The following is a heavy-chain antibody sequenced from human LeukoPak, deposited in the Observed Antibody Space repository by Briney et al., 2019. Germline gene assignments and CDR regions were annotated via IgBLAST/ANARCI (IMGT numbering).Heavy chain of an antibody. V-gene: IGHV4-39*07. Sequence: PSETLSLTCTVSGGSISSSSYYRGWIRQPPGKGLEWIGSIYYSGSTYYNPSLKSRVTISVDTSKNQFSLKLSSVTAADMAVYYCARGPWGIVVVTADYYMDVWGKGTTVTVSS. CDR2: IYYSGST. J-gene: IGHJ6*03. CDR3: ARGPWGIVVVTADYYMDV. D-gene: IGHD2-21*02. CDR1: GGSISSSSYY.